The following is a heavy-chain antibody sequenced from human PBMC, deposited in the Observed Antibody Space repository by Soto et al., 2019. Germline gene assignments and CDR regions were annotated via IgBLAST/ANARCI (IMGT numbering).Heavy chain of an antibody. Sequence: ASVRVSCKASGYTFTGYYMHWVRQAHGQGLEWMGWINPNSGGTNYAQKFQGWVTMTRDTSISTAYMELSRLRSDDTAVYYCARVGSSSSNYGMDVWGQGTTVTVSS. V-gene: IGHV1-2*04. CDR1: GYTFTGYY. CDR2: INPNSGGT. CDR3: ARVGSSSSNYGMDV. J-gene: IGHJ6*02. D-gene: IGHD6-6*01.